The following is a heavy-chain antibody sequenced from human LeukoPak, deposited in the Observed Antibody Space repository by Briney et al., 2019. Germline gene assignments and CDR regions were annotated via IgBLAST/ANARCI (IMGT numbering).Heavy chain of an antibody. CDR1: GYTFTSYG. CDR2: ISGYNGNT. Sequence: ASVKVSCKASGYTFTSYGISWVRQAPGQGLEWMGWISGYNGNTDYAQKVQGRVTMTTDTSTSTAYMELRSLRPDDTAVYYCARAGYSNYGDYWGQGTLVTVSS. CDR3: ARAGYSNYGDY. D-gene: IGHD4-11*01. J-gene: IGHJ4*02. V-gene: IGHV1-18*01.